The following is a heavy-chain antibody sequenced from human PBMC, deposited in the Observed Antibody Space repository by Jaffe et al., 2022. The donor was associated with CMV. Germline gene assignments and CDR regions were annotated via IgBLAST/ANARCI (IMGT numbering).Heavy chain of an antibody. D-gene: IGHD2-15*01. CDR1: GFTFSSYW. V-gene: IGHV3-74*01. CDR2: INSDGSST. J-gene: IGHJ4*02. Sequence: EVQLVESGGGLVQPGGSLRLSCAASGFTFSSYWMHWVRQAPGKGLVWVSRINSDGSSTSYADSVKGRFTISRDNAKNTLYLQMNSLRAEDTAVYYCAREGESGYCSGGSCYSEVGYFDYWGQGTLVTVSS. CDR3: AREGESGYCSGGSCYSEVGYFDY.